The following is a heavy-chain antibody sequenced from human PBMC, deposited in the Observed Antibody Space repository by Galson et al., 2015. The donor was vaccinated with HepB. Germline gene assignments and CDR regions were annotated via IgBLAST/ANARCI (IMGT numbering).Heavy chain of an antibody. CDR2: INPSGGST. CDR3: ARDCHVRGVITLNNRFHH. D-gene: IGHD3-10*02. V-gene: IGHV1-46*01. CDR1: GYTFTSYY. J-gene: IGHJ5*02. Sequence: SVKVSCKASGYTFTSYYMHWVRQAPGQGLEWMGIINPSGGSTSYAQKFQGRVTMTRDTSTSTVYMELSSLRSEDTAVYYCARDCHVRGVITLNNRFHHWGQLSLVTIPS.